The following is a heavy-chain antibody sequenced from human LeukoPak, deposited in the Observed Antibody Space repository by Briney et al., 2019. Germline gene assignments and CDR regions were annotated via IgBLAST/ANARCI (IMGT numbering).Heavy chain of an antibody. D-gene: IGHD7-27*01. CDR3: AKDLNWGGR. CDR1: GFTFSSYA. CDR2: ISGTGVT. J-gene: IGHJ4*02. Sequence: GGSLRLSCAASGFTFSSYAMSWVRQAPGKGLEWVSGISGTGVTDYADSVKGRFTISTDNSKNTLYLQINNLRAEDTAVYYCAKDLNWGGRWGQGTLVTVSS. V-gene: IGHV3-23*01.